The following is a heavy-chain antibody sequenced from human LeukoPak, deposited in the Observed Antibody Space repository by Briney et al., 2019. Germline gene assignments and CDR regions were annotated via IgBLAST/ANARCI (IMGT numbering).Heavy chain of an antibody. D-gene: IGHD3-10*01. V-gene: IGHV3-30*02. CDR1: GFTFSSSA. J-gene: IGHJ4*02. CDR2: IRFDESDK. CDR3: AKGESYSAPFDY. Sequence: GGSLRLSCVASGFTFSSSAMHWVRQARGKGLEWVAFIRFDESDKYYADSVKGRFTIPRDNSKNTLSLQMNSLRVEDTGAYYCAKGESYSAPFDYWGQGTLVTVSS.